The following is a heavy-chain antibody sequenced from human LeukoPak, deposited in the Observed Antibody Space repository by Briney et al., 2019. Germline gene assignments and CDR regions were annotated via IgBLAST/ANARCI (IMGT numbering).Heavy chain of an antibody. Sequence: PGESLKISCKGSGYSFTSYWIGWVRQMPGKGLEWMGIIYPGDSDTRYSPSFQGQVTISADKSISTAYLQWSSLKASDTAMYYCARPVYSSGWYSGLGNAFDIWGQGTMVTVSS. CDR3: ARPVYSSGWYSGLGNAFDI. V-gene: IGHV5-51*01. J-gene: IGHJ3*02. CDR1: GYSFTSYW. CDR2: IYPGDSDT. D-gene: IGHD6-19*01.